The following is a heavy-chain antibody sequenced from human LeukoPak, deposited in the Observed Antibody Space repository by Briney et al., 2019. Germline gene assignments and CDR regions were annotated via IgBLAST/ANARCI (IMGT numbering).Heavy chain of an antibody. CDR2: INSDGSST. J-gene: IGHJ4*02. CDR3: ARDARTFYYDFWSGPDY. D-gene: IGHD3-3*01. Sequence: PGGSLRLSCAASGFTFSSYWMHWVRQAPGKGLVWVSRINSDGSSTSYADSVKGRFTISRDNAKNSLYLQMNSLRAEDTAVYYCARDARTFYYDFWSGPDYWGQGTLVTVSS. V-gene: IGHV3-74*01. CDR1: GFTFSSYW.